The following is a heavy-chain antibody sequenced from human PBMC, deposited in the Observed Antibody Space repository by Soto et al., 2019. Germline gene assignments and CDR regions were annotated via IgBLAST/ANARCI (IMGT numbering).Heavy chain of an antibody. CDR2: IYHSGST. J-gene: IGHJ6*03. D-gene: IGHD1-7*01. V-gene: IGHV4-4*02. CDR3: ARSNNWNYYYYYYYMDV. CDR1: SGSISSSNW. Sequence: SETLSLTCAVSSGSISSSNWWSWVRQPPGKGLEWIGEIYHSGSTNYNPSLKSRVTISVDKSKNQFSLKLSSVTAADTAVYYCARSNNWNYYYYYYYMDVWGKGTTVTVSS.